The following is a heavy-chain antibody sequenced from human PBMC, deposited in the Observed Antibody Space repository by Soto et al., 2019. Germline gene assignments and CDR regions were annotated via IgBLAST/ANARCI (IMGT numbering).Heavy chain of an antibody. CDR3: ARNLRFMEWLSSAPYYYYYMDV. CDR2: IKEDGTEK. V-gene: IGHV3-7*01. J-gene: IGHJ6*03. CDR1: GFTFSNFR. D-gene: IGHD3-3*01. Sequence: GGSLRLSCAASGFTFSNFRMSWVRQAPGKGLEWVANIKEDGTEKYYVDSLKGRFTISRDNAQNSLFLQMNSLRAEDTAVYYCARNLRFMEWLSSAPYYYYYMDVWGKGTTVTVSS.